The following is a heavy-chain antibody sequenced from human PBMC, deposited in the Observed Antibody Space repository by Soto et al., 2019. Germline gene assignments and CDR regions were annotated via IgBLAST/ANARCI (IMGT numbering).Heavy chain of an antibody. V-gene: IGHV1-46*03. Sequence: QVQLVQSGAEEKQPGASVKVSCKASGYSFSNNYVVWVRQAPGQGLEWMGVINPAGGSTTYAQKFQDKVTMTRDTSTSTGYIELTSLISEDTAVFYCGRVYGTYYDALTGLWGGHCDSWVQGTQVTVSS. CDR3: GRVYGTYYDALTGLWGGHCDS. CDR2: INPAGGST. J-gene: IGHJ4*02. CDR1: GYSFSNNY. D-gene: IGHD3-9*01.